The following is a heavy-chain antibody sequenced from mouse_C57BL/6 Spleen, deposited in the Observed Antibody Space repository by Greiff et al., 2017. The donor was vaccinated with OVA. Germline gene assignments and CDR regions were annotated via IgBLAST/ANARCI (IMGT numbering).Heavy chain of an antibody. CDR2: IRNKANGYTT. J-gene: IGHJ4*01. V-gene: IGHV7-3*01. CDR3: ARYGGYDFYAMDY. D-gene: IGHD3-1*01. CDR1: GFTFTDYY. Sequence: DVMLVESGGGLVQPGGSLSLSCAASGFTFTDYYMSWVRQPPGKALEWLGFIRNKANGYTTEYSASVKGRFTISRDNSQSILYLQMNALRAEDSATYYCARYGGYDFYAMDYWGQGTSVTVSS.